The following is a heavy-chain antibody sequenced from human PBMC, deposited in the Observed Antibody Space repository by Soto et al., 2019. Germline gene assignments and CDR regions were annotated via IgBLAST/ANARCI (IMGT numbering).Heavy chain of an antibody. V-gene: IGHV1-18*01. J-gene: IGHJ6*02. CDR3: ARDAPPPELRFLEWHNYDYNGMDV. D-gene: IGHD3-3*01. CDR2: ISCYNGKT. Sequence: QVQVVQSGDEVKETGASVRVSCKTSGYSFTAYGISWVRQAPGQGLEWMGWISCYNGKTKYAQKVQGKSTKTTDTSTSTGEWGGKSRKSYDTAIYYCARDAPPPELRFLEWHNYDYNGMDVWGQGTTVTVSS. CDR1: GYSFTAYG.